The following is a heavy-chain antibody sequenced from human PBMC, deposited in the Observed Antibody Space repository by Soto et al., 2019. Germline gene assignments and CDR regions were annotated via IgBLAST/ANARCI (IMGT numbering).Heavy chain of an antibody. CDR2: ISSSSSYI. CDR1: GFTFSSYS. CDR3: ARVPGDYPDPHYYYYYMDV. D-gene: IGHD4-17*01. Sequence: GGSLRLSCAASGFTFSSYSMNWVRQAPGKGLEWVSSISSSSSYIYYADSVKGRFTISRDNAKNSLYLQMNSLRAEDTAVYYCARVPGDYPDPHYYYYYMDVWGKGTTVTVSS. V-gene: IGHV3-21*01. J-gene: IGHJ6*03.